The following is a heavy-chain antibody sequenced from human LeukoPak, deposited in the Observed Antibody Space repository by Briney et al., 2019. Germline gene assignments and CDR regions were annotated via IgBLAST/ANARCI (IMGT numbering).Heavy chain of an antibody. CDR3: ARGSFDSSGRPYFDL. Sequence: GASVKVSCKASGYTFTIYGISWVRQAPGQGLEWMGWISPYNGNTNSAPKLQGRVTMTTDTSTSTAYMELRSLRSDDTAVYYCARGSFDSSGRPYFDLWGRGTLVTVSS. J-gene: IGHJ2*01. CDR2: ISPYNGNT. V-gene: IGHV1-18*01. CDR1: GYTFTIYG. D-gene: IGHD3-22*01.